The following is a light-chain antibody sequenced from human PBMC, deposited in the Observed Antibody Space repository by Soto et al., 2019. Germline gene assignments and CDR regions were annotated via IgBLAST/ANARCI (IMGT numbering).Light chain of an antibody. CDR2: KAS. V-gene: IGKV1-5*03. CDR1: QSISSW. CDR3: QQYNSYPWT. J-gene: IGKJ1*01. Sequence: DIQMTQSPSTLSASVVDRVTITCRASQSISSWLAWYQQKPGKAPKLLIYKASSLESGVPSRFSGSGSGTAFTLTISSLQPDDLSTYYCQQYNSYPWTFGQGTKVEIK.